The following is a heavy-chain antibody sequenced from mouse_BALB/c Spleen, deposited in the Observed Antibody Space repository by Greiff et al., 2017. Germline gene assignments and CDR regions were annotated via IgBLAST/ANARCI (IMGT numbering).Heavy chain of an antibody. V-gene: IGHV14-3*02. CDR1: GFNIKDTY. D-gene: IGHD3-1*01. Sequence: EVQVVESGAELVKPGASVKLSCTASGFNIKDTYMHWVKQRPEQGLEWIGRIDPANGNTKYDPKFQGKATITADTSSNTAYLQLSSLTSEDTAVYYCARQLGLGDWGQGTTLTVSS. CDR3: ARQLGLGD. J-gene: IGHJ2*01. CDR2: IDPANGNT.